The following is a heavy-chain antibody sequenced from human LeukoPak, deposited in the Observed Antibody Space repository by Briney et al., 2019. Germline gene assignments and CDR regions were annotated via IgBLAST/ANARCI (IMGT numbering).Heavy chain of an antibody. J-gene: IGHJ6*03. CDR1: GFTFSSYS. D-gene: IGHD4/OR15-4a*01. CDR2: ISSSSSYI. V-gene: IGHV3-21*01. CDR3: ARERGDSMALYYYYMDV. Sequence: GGSLRLSCAASGFTFSSYSMNSVRQAPGKGLEWVSSISSSSSYIYYADSVKGRFTISRDNAKNSLYLQMNSLRAEDTAVYYCARERGDSMALYYYYMDVWGKGTTVTVSS.